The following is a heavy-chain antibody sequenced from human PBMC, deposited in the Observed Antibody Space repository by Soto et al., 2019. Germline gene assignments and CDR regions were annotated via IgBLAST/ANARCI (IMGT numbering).Heavy chain of an antibody. V-gene: IGHV3-7*01. CDR2: IKRDGSEK. Sequence: GGSLRLSCAASGFSFSSYWLNWLRQAPGKGLEWVANIKRDGSEKYYVDSVKGRFAISRDNAKNSLYLQMNSLRADDTAVYYCARGNDFGSGTAAFDCWGQGALVTVSS. CDR1: GFSFSSYW. CDR3: ARGNDFGSGTAAFDC. D-gene: IGHD3-10*01. J-gene: IGHJ4*02.